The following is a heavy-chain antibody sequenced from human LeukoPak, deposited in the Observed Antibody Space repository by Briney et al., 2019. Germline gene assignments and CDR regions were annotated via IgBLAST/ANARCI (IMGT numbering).Heavy chain of an antibody. D-gene: IGHD5-18*01. J-gene: IGHJ4*02. Sequence: GGSLRLSCAASGFTFSSYGMSWVRQAPGKGLEWVSSISSSSSYIYYADSVKGRFTISRDNANNSLYLQMNTLRAEDTAVYYCVRDAGYSYGPYDYWGQGTLVTVSS. CDR2: ISSSSSYI. V-gene: IGHV3-21*01. CDR3: VRDAGYSYGPYDY. CDR1: GFTFSSYG.